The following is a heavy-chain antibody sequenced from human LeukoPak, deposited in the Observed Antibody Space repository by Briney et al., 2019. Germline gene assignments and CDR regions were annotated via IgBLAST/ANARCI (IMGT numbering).Heavy chain of an antibody. Sequence: GGSLRLSCAASGFTFSNYAMHWVRQAPGKGLEWVALISYDGSNKYYADSVKGRFIISRDNSKNTLYLQMNSLRAEDTAVYYCARDRYAVITPAKPLDYWGQGTLVTVSS. CDR1: GFTFSNYA. CDR3: ARDRYAVITPAKPLDY. J-gene: IGHJ4*02. V-gene: IGHV3-30*04. CDR2: ISYDGSNK. D-gene: IGHD3-22*01.